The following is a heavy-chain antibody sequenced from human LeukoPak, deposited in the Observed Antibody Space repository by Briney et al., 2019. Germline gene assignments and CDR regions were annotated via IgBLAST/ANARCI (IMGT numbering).Heavy chain of an antibody. J-gene: IGHJ6*03. V-gene: IGHV3-23*01. CDR2: ISGSGGST. CDR1: GFTFSSYA. D-gene: IGHD6-13*01. Sequence: PGGSLRLSCAASGFTFSSYAMSWVRQAPGKGLEWVSAISGSGGSTYYADSVKGRFTISRDNSKNTLYLQMNSLRAEDTAVYYCAKSLAAAEDYYYYMDVWGKGTTVTISS. CDR3: AKSLAAAEDYYYYMDV.